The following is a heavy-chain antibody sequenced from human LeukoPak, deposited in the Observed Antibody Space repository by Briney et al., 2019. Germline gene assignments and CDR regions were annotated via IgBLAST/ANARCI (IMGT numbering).Heavy chain of an antibody. CDR2: IYYSGST. D-gene: IGHD4-23*01. CDR3: ASYGGSYFDY. V-gene: IGHV4-39*07. Sequence: KPSETLSLTCTVSGGSISSSSYYWGWIRQPPGKGLEWIGSIYYSGSTYYNPSLKSRVTISVDTSKNQFSLKLSSVTAADTAVYYCASYGGSYFDYWGQGTLVTVSS. CDR1: GGSISSSSYY. J-gene: IGHJ4*02.